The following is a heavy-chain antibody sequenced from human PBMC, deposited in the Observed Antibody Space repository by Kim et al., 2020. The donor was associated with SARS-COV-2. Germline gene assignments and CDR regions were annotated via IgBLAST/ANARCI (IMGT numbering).Heavy chain of an antibody. CDR3: AGAVLSPDYFDY. CDR2: E. Sequence: EYYAESAKGRFTISRDNSKDTLYLQMNSLSAKDTAVYYCAGAVLSPDYFDYWGQGTLVTVSA. V-gene: IGHV3-33*01. J-gene: IGHJ4*02.